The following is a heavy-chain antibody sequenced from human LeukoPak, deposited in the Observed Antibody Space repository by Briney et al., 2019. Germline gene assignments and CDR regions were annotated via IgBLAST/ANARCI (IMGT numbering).Heavy chain of an antibody. J-gene: IGHJ4*02. CDR3: ARGELGVRSGFAHFDS. D-gene: IGHD3-3*01. Sequence: ASVKVSCKAPGGTFNSYGISWVRQAPGQGLEWMGGVMPMFGPAKYAPKLQGRATMTTDASTSTAYMVLNSLRSEDTATYFCARGELGVRSGFAHFDSWGQGTLVTVSS. V-gene: IGHV1-69*05. CDR2: VMPMFGPA. CDR1: GGTFNSYG.